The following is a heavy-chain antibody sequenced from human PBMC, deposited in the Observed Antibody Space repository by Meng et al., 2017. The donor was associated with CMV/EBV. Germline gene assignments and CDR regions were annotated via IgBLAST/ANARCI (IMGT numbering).Heavy chain of an antibody. J-gene: IGHJ5*02. Sequence: AQLHTVGAGLLKLSAHLSLTGALYGGAVSCYYWSWIRQPPGKGLAWIGEINHSGSTNYNPSLKSRVTISVDTSKNQFSLKLSSVTAADTAVYYCARGVGGWFDPWGQGTLVTVSS. D-gene: IGHD1-26*01. CDR1: GGAVSCYY. V-gene: IGHV4-34*02. CDR3: ARGVGGWFDP. CDR2: INHSGST.